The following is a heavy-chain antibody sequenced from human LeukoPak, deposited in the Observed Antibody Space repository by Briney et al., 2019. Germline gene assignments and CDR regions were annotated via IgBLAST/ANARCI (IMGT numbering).Heavy chain of an antibody. CDR1: GGTFSSYA. D-gene: IGHD3-16*02. V-gene: IGHV1-69*13. Sequence: SVKVSCKASGGTFSSYAISWVRQAPGQGLEWMGGIIPIFGTANYAQKFQGRVTITADESTSAAYMELSSLRSEDTAVYYCARTRDEGDYVWGSYRLGSYYFDYWGQGTLVTVSS. CDR2: IIPIFGTA. J-gene: IGHJ4*02. CDR3: ARTRDEGDYVWGSYRLGSYYFDY.